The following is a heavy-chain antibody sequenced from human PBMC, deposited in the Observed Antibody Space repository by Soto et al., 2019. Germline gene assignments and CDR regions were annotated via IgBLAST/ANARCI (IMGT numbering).Heavy chain of an antibody. Sequence: ITLKESGPTVVKPTQTLTLTCTFSGFSLTTNGVGVGWIRQPPGKALEWLALIYWDDDKRYSPTLKSRLAITKDISKNQVVLTLTDVDPVDAATYFCVHHVTGGSFDVWGPRSRVTVSS. CDR3: VHHVTGGSFDV. D-gene: IGHD4-4*01. V-gene: IGHV2-5*02. J-gene: IGHJ3*01. CDR2: IYWDDDK. CDR1: GFSLTTNGVG.